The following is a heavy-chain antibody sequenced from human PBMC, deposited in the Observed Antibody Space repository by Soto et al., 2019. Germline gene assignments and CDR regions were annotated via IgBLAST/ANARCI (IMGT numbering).Heavy chain of an antibody. D-gene: IGHD3-3*01. Sequence: PSETLSLTCAVYGGSFSGYYWSWIRQPPGKGLEWIGEINHSGSTNYNPSLKSRVTISVDTSKNQFSLKLSSVTAADTAVYYCARVVTIFGVVIIDYYYYMDVWGKGTTVTVSS. CDR3: ARVVTIFGVVIIDYYYYMDV. V-gene: IGHV4-34*01. CDR1: GGSFSGYY. J-gene: IGHJ6*03. CDR2: INHSGST.